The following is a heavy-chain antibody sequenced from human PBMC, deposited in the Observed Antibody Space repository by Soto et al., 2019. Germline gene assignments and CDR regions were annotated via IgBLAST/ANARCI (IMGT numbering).Heavy chain of an antibody. Sequence: ASVKVSCKASGFTFTAYHMHWVRQAPGQGLEWMGWIDLNNGDTHYVQRFQGWVAMTRGTSISTAYMELGNLKSDDTAVYYCARQHGDYYRWFDPWGQGTLGTVSS. V-gene: IGHV1-2*04. CDR3: ARQHGDYYRWFDP. J-gene: IGHJ5*02. CDR2: IDLNNGDT. CDR1: GFTFTAYH. D-gene: IGHD4-17*01.